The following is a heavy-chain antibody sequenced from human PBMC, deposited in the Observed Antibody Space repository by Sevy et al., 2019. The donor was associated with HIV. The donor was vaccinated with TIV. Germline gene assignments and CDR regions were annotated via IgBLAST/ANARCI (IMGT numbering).Heavy chain of an antibody. V-gene: IGHV3-9*01. J-gene: IGHJ6*02. CDR2: ISWNSGSI. Sequence: GGSLRLSCAASGFTFDDYAMHWVRQAPGKGLEWVSGISWNSGSIGYANSVKGRFTISRDNAKNSLYLQMNSLRAEDTALYYCAKDISPSSNYYYYYGMDVWGQGTTVTVSS. D-gene: IGHD3-10*01. CDR3: AKDISPSSNYYYYYGMDV. CDR1: GFTFDDYA.